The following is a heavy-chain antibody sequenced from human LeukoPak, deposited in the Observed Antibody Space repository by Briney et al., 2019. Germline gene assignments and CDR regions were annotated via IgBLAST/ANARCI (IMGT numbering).Heavy chain of an antibody. V-gene: IGHV4-4*02. CDR3: TRESGAFSPFGF. Sequence: SETLSLTCAVSGGSILSTNWWSWVRQPPGKGLEWIGEVHLNGATNYNPSVEGRVTMSIDKSKNRLSLEVISVTAADTAMYYCTRESGAFSPFGFWGQGTLVTVSS. J-gene: IGHJ4*02. D-gene: IGHD1-26*01. CDR2: VHLNGAT. CDR1: GGSILSTNW.